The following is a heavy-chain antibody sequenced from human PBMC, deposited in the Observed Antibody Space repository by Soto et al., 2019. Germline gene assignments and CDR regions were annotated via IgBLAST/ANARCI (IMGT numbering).Heavy chain of an antibody. CDR2: ISGYNGNT. Sequence: QVQLVQSGAEVRKPGASVKVSCKASGYSFTSYGISWVRQAPGQGLEWMGWISGYNGNTNYARKLQGRVTMTTDTSTSTAYMELRSLRSDDTAVYYCARDGSGLPTSSQNWFDPWGQETLVSVSS. D-gene: IGHD6-19*01. J-gene: IGHJ5*02. CDR1: GYSFTSYG. CDR3: ARDGSGLPTSSQNWFDP. V-gene: IGHV1-18*01.